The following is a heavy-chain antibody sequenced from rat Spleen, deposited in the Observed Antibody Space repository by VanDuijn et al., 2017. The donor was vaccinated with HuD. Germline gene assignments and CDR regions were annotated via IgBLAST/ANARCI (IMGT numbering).Heavy chain of an antibody. CDR3: ARLGAGY. J-gene: IGHJ2*01. CDR1: GFNFNEYW. D-gene: IGHD5-1*01. Sequence: EVKLVESGGGLVQPGRSLKLSCAASGFNFNEYWMGWVRQAPGKGLEWIGEINKDSSIINYTPSLKDKFTISRDNAQNTLYLQMSKLGSEDTAIFFCARLGAGYWGQGVMVTVSS. V-gene: IGHV4-2*01. CDR2: INKDSSII.